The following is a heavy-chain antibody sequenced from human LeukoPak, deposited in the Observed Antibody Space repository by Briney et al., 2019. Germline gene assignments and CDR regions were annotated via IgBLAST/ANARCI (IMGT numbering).Heavy chain of an antibody. CDR2: INHSGST. Sequence: SETLSLTCAVYGESFSGYYWSWIRQPPGKGLEWIGEINHSGSTNYNPSLKSRVTISVDTSKNQFSLKLSSVTAADTAMYYCARNRYYYGSGNYGVPNWFDPWGQGTLVTVSS. D-gene: IGHD3-10*01. CDR3: ARNRYYYGSGNYGVPNWFDP. V-gene: IGHV4-34*01. CDR1: GESFSGYY. J-gene: IGHJ5*02.